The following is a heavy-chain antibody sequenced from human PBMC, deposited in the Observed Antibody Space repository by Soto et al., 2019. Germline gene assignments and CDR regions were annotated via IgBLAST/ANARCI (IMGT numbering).Heavy chain of an antibody. J-gene: IGHJ3*02. CDR2: ISWDGGST. Sequence: GGSLRLSCAASGFTFDYYTMHWVRQAPGKGLEWVSLISWDGGSTYYADSVRGRFTISRDNSKNSLYLQMNSLRTEDTALYYCAKDNGNDAFDIWGQGTMVTVSS. V-gene: IGHV3-43*01. CDR1: GFTFDYYT. CDR3: AKDNGNDAFDI.